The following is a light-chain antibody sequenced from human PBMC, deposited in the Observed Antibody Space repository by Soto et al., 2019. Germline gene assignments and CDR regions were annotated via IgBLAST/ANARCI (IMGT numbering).Light chain of an antibody. CDR2: GTS. Sequence: DIVLTQSPGTLSLSPGERATLSCRSSQSVSSNYLAWYQQKPAQAPRLLIYGTSNRATGIPDRFSGSGSGTDFIPTISSLEPGDLAVYYCQQRSDWPPWTLGQGTKVDIK. CDR1: QSVSSNY. J-gene: IGKJ1*01. CDR3: QQRSDWPPWT. V-gene: IGKV3D-20*02.